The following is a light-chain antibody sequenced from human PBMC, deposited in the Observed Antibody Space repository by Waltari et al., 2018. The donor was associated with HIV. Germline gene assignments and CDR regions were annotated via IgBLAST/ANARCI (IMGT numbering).Light chain of an antibody. Sequence: QSVLTQPPSVSAAPGQKVSISCSGGISNVGNYYVSWYQQLPGTAPNPLMYENKKRPAGSPARCAGAKAGTSATLDITGLQTGDEADYYCGTWDSSLSTYVFGSGTKVTAL. J-gene: IGLJ1*01. V-gene: IGLV1-51*02. CDR2: ENK. CDR3: GTWDSSLSTYV. CDR1: ISNVGNYY.